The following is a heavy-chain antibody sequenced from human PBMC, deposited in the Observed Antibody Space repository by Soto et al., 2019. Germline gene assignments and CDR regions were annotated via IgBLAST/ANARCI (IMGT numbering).Heavy chain of an antibody. D-gene: IGHD1-7*01. V-gene: IGHV1-18*01. CDR3: SREGGNTGTSDY. CDR2: ISPSNDNS. CDR1: GYPCINYA. Sequence: QGQMVQSGAEVKKPGTSVKVSCKASGYPCINYAVTWVRQSPGEGFEWMGWISPSNDNSYSAQKFQDRVTMSTETSSNTAYMELRRLTSDDTAVYYCSREGGNTGTSDYWGQGTLVTVSS. J-gene: IGHJ4*02.